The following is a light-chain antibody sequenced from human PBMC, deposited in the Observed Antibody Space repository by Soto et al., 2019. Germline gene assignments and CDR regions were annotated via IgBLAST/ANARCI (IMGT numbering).Light chain of an antibody. CDR1: SSDVGNYKD. CDR3: FSYTSSGTYV. V-gene: IGLV2-14*01. Sequence: QSVLTQPASVSGSPGQSITISCTGTSSDVGNYKDVSWYQQHPGKAPKLMIYEVSNRPSGVSNRFSGSKSGNTASLTISGLQAEDETDYYCFSYTSSGTYVFGTGTRSPS. J-gene: IGLJ1*01. CDR2: EVS.